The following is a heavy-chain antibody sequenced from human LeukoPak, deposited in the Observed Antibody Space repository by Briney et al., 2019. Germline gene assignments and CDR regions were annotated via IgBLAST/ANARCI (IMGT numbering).Heavy chain of an antibody. V-gene: IGHV3-7*01. CDR2: IKQDGSEK. J-gene: IGHJ5*02. D-gene: IGHD3-16*01. CDR3: VRDGGTDWYDP. Sequence: GGSLRLSCAASGFTISDYWMTWVRQAPGKGLEWVANIKQDGSEKTYVDSVKGRFTISRDNAKNSIFLQMNSLRVEDMAMYYCVRDGGTDWYDPWGQGPLVSVSS. CDR1: GFTISDYW.